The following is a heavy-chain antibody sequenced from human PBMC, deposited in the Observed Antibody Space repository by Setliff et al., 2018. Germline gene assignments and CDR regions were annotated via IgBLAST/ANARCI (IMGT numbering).Heavy chain of an antibody. CDR3: AQTKGFVDGYLDP. Sequence: SVKVSCKASGDTFRSYGISWVRQAPGQGLEWMGGTIPMFGSTTYAQKFQGRVTIITDESTTTAYMELSSLGSEDTAVYYCAQTKGFVDGYLDPWGQGTLVTVSS. D-gene: IGHD2-21*02. CDR1: GDTFRSYG. V-gene: IGHV1-69*05. CDR2: TIPMFGST. J-gene: IGHJ5*02.